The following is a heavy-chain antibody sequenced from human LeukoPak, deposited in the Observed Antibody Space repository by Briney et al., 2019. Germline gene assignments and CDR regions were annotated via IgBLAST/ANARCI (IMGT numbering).Heavy chain of an antibody. J-gene: IGHJ3*02. V-gene: IGHV1-69*05. D-gene: IGHD1-26*01. CDR1: GGTFSSYD. CDR3: ARAGGSGSYPPGGVTAFDI. CDR2: IIPIFGTA. Sequence: ASVKVSCKASGGTFSSYDISWVRQAPGQGLEWMGGIIPIFGTANYAQKFQGRVTITTDESTSTAYMELSSLRSEDTAVYYCARAGGSGSYPPGGVTAFDIWGQGTMVTVSS.